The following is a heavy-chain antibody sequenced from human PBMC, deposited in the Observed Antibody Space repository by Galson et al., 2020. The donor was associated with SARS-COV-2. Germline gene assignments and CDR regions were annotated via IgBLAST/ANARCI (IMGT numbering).Heavy chain of an antibody. Sequence: GGSLRLSCAASGFTFRSYAMTWVRQAPGKGLECISYISPSSDYTNYADSVRGRFTISRDNTKTSLFLHMDSLRAEDTAVYYCAGSHKNFWYNFDNWGQGALVTVSS. V-gene: IGHV3-21*05. CDR1: GFTFRSYA. CDR2: ISPSSDYT. CDR3: AGSHKNFWYNFDN. D-gene: IGHD6-13*01. J-gene: IGHJ4*02.